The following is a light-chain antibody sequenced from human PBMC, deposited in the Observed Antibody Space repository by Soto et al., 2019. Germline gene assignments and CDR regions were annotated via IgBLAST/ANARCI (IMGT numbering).Light chain of an antibody. V-gene: IGKV3-11*01. CDR1: QSISIY. J-gene: IGKJ4*01. CDR2: DAS. Sequence: EIVLTQAPATLPLSPGERATLSCRASQSISIYLAWYQQKPGQAPRLLIYDASNRATGIPARFSGSGSGTDFTLTISSLEPEDFAVYHCQQYASSPLLTFGGGTKVDIK. CDR3: QQYASSPLLT.